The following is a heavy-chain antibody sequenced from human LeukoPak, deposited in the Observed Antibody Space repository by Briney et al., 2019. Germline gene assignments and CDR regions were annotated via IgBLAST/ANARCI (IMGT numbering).Heavy chain of an antibody. D-gene: IGHD1-26*01. J-gene: IGHJ5*02. CDR3: ARVGVFSGSYNNWFDP. CDR2: ISAYNGNT. V-gene: IGHV1-18*01. CDR1: GGTFSSYA. Sequence: GASVKVSCKASGGTFSSYAISWVRQAPGQGLEWMGWISAYNGNTNYAQKLQGRVTMTTDTSTSTAYMELRSLRSDDTAVYYCARVGVFSGSYNNWFDPWGQGTLVTVSS.